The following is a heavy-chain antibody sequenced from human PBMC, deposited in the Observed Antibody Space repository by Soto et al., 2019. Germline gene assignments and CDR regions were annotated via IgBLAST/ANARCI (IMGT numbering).Heavy chain of an antibody. D-gene: IGHD5-12*01. V-gene: IGHV2-5*02. CDR2: IYWDDDK. Sequence: QITLKESGPTLVKPTQTLTLTCTCSEFSVSSSGVGVGWIRQPPGKALEWIALIYWDDDKRYSPSLKSRLTITKDTSNNQVFLTMTNLDPVDTATYYCAHRRGLLATGQGWYFDFWGRGTLVTVSS. CDR1: EFSVSSSGVG. J-gene: IGHJ2*01. CDR3: AHRRGLLATGQGWYFDF.